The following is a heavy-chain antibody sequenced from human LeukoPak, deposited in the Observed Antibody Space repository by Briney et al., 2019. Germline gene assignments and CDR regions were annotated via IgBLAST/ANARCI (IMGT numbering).Heavy chain of an antibody. CDR1: GGSISTFY. Sequence: SETLSLTCTVSGGSISTFYWSWIRQPAGKGLEWIARFSTSGSTDYNPSLKSRVTMSVDTSKNQFSLKLSSVTAADTAVYYCARGLPSGYWGQGTLVTVSS. CDR2: FSTSGST. J-gene: IGHJ4*02. CDR3: ARGLPSGY. D-gene: IGHD6-25*01. V-gene: IGHV4-4*07.